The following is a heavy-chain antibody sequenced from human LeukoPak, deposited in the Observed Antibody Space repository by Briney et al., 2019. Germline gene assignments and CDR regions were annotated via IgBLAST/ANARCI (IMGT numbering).Heavy chain of an antibody. CDR3: AKEPTRVATTYYFDY. CDR1: GFTFSSYG. D-gene: IGHD5-12*01. Sequence: PGGSLRLSCAASGFTFSSYGMHWVRQAPGKGLEWVAVIWYDGSNKYYADSVKGRFTISRGNSKNTLYLQMNSLRAEDTAVYYCAKEPTRVATTYYFDYWGQGTLVTVSS. J-gene: IGHJ4*02. V-gene: IGHV3-30*02. CDR2: IWYDGSNK.